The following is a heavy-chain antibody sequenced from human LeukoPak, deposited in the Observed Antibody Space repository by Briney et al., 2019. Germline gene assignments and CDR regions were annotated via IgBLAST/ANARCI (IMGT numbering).Heavy chain of an antibody. D-gene: IGHD3-10*01. Sequence: SETLSLTCTVSGGSISSYYWSWIRQPAGKGLEWIGRIYISGTINYNPSLKSRVTMSVDTSKNQFSLKLTSVTAADTAVYFCARNSYGSGMFDPWGQGTLVTVSS. V-gene: IGHV4-4*07. CDR2: IYISGTI. J-gene: IGHJ5*02. CDR1: GGSISSYY. CDR3: ARNSYGSGMFDP.